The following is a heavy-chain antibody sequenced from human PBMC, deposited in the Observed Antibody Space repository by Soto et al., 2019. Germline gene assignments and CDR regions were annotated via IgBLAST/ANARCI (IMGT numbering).Heavy chain of an antibody. CDR2: IYYSGST. CDR3: ARDPYGDYVSRGGMDV. D-gene: IGHD4-17*01. J-gene: IGHJ6*02. CDR1: GGSISSGDYY. Sequence: SETLSLTCTVSGGSISSGDYYWSWIRQPPGKGLEWIGYIYYSGSTYYNPSLKSRVTISVDTSKNQFSLKLSSVTAADTDVYYCARDPYGDYVSRGGMDVWGQGTTVTVSS. V-gene: IGHV4-30-4*01.